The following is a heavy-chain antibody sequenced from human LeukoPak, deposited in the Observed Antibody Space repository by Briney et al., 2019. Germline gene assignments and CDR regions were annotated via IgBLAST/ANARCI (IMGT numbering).Heavy chain of an antibody. D-gene: IGHD3-10*01. Sequence: SQTLSLTCAVSGDSISSGGYYWSWLRQPPGKDLEWIGYIYHSDITYYNPSIKRRVTMSVDTTKNHFSLTRSSVTAAATAEYYGARRKRGARYFDYWGQGTLVTVSS. CDR1: GDSISSGGYY. CDR3: ARRKRGARYFDY. J-gene: IGHJ4*03. CDR2: IYHSDIT. V-gene: IGHV4-31*11.